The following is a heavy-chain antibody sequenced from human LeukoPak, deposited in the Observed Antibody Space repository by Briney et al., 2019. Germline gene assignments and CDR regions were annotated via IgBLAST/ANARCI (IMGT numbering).Heavy chain of an antibody. D-gene: IGHD2-2*01. CDR1: GGSISSYY. CDR3: ARTQDIVVVPAAITYFDY. Sequence: SETLSLTCTVSGGSISSYYWSWIRQPPGKGLEWIGHIYYSGSTNYNPSLKSRVTISVDTSKNQFSLKLSSVTAADTAVYYCARTQDIVVVPAAITYFDYWGQGTLVTVSS. V-gene: IGHV4-59*01. J-gene: IGHJ4*02. CDR2: IYYSGST.